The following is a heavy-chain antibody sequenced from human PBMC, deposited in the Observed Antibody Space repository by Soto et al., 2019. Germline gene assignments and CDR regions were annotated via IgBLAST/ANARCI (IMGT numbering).Heavy chain of an antibody. D-gene: IGHD3-16*01. CDR2: ITPIFGTS. CDR3: SGANTFGRFDN. V-gene: IGHV1-69*12. J-gene: IGHJ4*02. CDR1: GGTFRSYA. Sequence: QVQLVQSGAEVKKPGSSVKVSCKASGGTFRSYAINWVRQAPGKGLEWMGGITPIFGTSYYAEKFQGGVTITADESTSTSYMELSNLRSDDTAVYYCSGANTFGRFDNWGQGTLVTVSS.